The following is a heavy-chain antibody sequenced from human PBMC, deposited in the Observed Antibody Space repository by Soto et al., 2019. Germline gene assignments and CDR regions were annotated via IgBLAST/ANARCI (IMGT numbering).Heavy chain of an antibody. CDR1: GFTFSSYA. CDR3: ARDPGYSGSYYSYYGMDV. CDR2: ISYDGSNK. V-gene: IGHV3-30-3*01. D-gene: IGHD1-26*01. Sequence: GGSLRLSCAASGFTFSSYAMHWVRQAPGKGLEWVAVISYDGSNKYYADSVKGRFTISRDNSKNTLYLQMNSLRAEDTAVYYCARDPGYSGSYYSYYGMDVWGQGTTVTVSS. J-gene: IGHJ6*02.